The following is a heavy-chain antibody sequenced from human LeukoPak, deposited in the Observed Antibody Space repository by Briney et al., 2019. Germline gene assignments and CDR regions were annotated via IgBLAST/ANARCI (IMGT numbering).Heavy chain of an antibody. Sequence: GGSLRLSCAASGFTFSSYEMNWVRQAPGNGLEWVSYISTSGSSVYYADSVKGRFTISRDNAKNSLYLQMNSLRDEDTAVYYCARDILTKQAYSGYDNWGQGTLVTVSS. CDR3: ARDILTKQAYSGYDN. V-gene: IGHV3-48*03. CDR2: ISTSGSSV. J-gene: IGHJ4*02. CDR1: GFTFSSYE. D-gene: IGHD5-12*01.